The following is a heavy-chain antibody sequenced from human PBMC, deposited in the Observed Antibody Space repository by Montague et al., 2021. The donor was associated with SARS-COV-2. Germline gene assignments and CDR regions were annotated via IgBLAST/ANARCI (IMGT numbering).Heavy chain of an antibody. D-gene: IGHD3-3*02. V-gene: IGHV6-1*01. Sequence: RPSPSRGLEWLGRTYYRSWWRSQYPGSLESRITISGDTSKNQFSLQLNSVTPEDTAVYYCASAFYGDHWAFDVWGQGTMVTVSS. CDR3: ASAFYGDHWAFDV. J-gene: IGHJ3*01. CDR2: TYYRSWWRS.